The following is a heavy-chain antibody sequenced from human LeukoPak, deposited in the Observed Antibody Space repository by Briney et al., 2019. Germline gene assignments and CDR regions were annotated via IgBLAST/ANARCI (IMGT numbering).Heavy chain of an antibody. V-gene: IGHV3-74*03. J-gene: IGHJ5*02. Sequence: GGPLKSSVLAPESTSSTTWSNWFRQAQEKGLEWVSRIKNDGSRTTYADSVKGRFTISRDNARNTLYLQMSSLRAEDTAVYYCVRSDWFDPWGQGTLVTVSS. CDR1: ESTSSTTW. CDR3: VRSDWFDP. CDR2: IKNDGSRT.